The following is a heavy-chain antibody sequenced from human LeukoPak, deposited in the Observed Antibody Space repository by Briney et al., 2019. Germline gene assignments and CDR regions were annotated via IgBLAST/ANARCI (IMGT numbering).Heavy chain of an antibody. Sequence: GGSLRLSCAASGFSFSSYAITWVRQAPGKGLEWASAISGSGDSTYYSDSVKGRFTISRENSKNTMYLQMNRLRAQDTAVYYCAKDPWRPSSGPYMDVWGKGTTVTVSS. CDR1: GFSFSSYA. V-gene: IGHV3-23*01. J-gene: IGHJ6*03. D-gene: IGHD3-10*01. CDR2: ISGSGDST. CDR3: AKDPWRPSSGPYMDV.